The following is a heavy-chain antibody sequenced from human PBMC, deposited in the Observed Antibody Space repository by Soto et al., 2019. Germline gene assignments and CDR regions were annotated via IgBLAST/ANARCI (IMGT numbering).Heavy chain of an antibody. V-gene: IGHV4-59*12. Sequence: PSETLSLTCTVSGGSISSYYWSWIRQPPGKGLEWIGYIYYSGSTNYNPSLKSRVTISVDTSKNQFSLKLSSVTAADTAVYYCASGSYFTSPFDYWGQGTLVTVSS. CDR1: GGSISSYY. J-gene: IGHJ4*02. CDR3: ASGSYFTSPFDY. CDR2: IYYSGST. D-gene: IGHD1-26*01.